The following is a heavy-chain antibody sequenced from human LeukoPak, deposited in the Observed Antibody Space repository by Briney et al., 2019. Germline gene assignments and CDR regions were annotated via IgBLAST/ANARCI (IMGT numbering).Heavy chain of an antibody. Sequence: ASVKVSCKASGYTFTSYAMHWVRQAPGQRLEWMGWINADNGNTKYSQKFQGRVTITRDTSASTAYMELSSLRSEDTAVYYCAIVIAAAGTCYFDYWGQGTLVTVSS. CDR1: GYTFTSYA. D-gene: IGHD6-13*01. CDR2: INADNGNT. V-gene: IGHV1-3*01. J-gene: IGHJ4*02. CDR3: AIVIAAAGTCYFDY.